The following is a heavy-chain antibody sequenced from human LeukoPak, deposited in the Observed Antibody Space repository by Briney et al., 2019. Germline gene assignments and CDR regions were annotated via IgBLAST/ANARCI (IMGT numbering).Heavy chain of an antibody. Sequence: PGGSLRLSCAASGFTFSSYAMSWVSQAPGKGLEWVSAISGSGGSTYYADSVKGRFTISRDNSKNTLYLQMNSLRAEDTAVYYCAKTKKMTTVTGGAFDIWGQGTTVTVSS. J-gene: IGHJ3*02. CDR3: AKTKKMTTVTGGAFDI. V-gene: IGHV3-23*01. CDR1: GFTFSSYA. CDR2: ISGSGGST. D-gene: IGHD4-17*01.